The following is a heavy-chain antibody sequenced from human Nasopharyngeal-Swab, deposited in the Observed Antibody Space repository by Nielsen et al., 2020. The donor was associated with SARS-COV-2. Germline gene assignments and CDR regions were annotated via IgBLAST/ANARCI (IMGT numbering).Heavy chain of an antibody. D-gene: IGHD6-19*01. CDR3: ARETAVAGDYYYDY. Sequence: GSLKISCAASGFTLSTYWMHWVRQAPGKGLVWVSRINRDGSSTSYADSVKGRFTISRENAKNTLYLQMNSLRVEDTAVYYCARETAVAGDYYYDYWGQGTLVAVSS. CDR1: GFTLSTYW. CDR2: INRDGSST. J-gene: IGHJ4*02. V-gene: IGHV3-74*01.